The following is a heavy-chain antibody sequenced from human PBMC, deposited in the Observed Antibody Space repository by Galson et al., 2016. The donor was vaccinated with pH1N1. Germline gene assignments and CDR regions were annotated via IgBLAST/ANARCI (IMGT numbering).Heavy chain of an antibody. CDR1: GFTFSSFG. J-gene: IGHJ4*02. CDR2: IWHDGSNK. CDR3: ARTLNYYDGRGSPDY. Sequence: SLRLSCAASGFTFSSFGMHWVRQAPGKGLEWVALIWHDGSNKYFADSVKGRFTISRDNSKNTLYLQMNSLRPEDTAVYYCARTLNYYDGRGSPDYWGQGTPVTVSS. V-gene: IGHV3-33*01. D-gene: IGHD3-22*01.